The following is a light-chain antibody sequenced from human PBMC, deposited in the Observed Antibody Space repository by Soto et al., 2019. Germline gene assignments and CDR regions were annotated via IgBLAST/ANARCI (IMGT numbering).Light chain of an antibody. J-gene: IGKJ2*01. Sequence: EIVLTQSPDTLSLSPGERATLSCRSSQSVSSYLAWYQQQPGQAPRLLIYAASNRATGISARFSGSGSGTDVTLTIRSLGTGDFGVYLRQQRIHWTAYPFGQGTKLEIK. CDR2: AAS. CDR1: QSVSSY. CDR3: QQRIHWTAYP. V-gene: IGKV3-11*01.